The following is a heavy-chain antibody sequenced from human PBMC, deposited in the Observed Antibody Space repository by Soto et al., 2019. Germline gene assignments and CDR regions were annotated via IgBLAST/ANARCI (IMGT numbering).Heavy chain of an antibody. D-gene: IGHD5-12*01. CDR1: GFTFSSYG. CDR2: ISYDGSNK. Sequence: QVQLVESGGGVVQPGRSLRLSCAASGFTFSSYGMHWVRQAPGKGLEWVAVISYDGSNKYYADSVKGRFTISRDNSKNTLYLQMNSLRAEDTAVYYCAKLQYMDIVATILLGGMDVWGQGTTVTVSS. J-gene: IGHJ6*02. CDR3: AKLQYMDIVATILLGGMDV. V-gene: IGHV3-30*18.